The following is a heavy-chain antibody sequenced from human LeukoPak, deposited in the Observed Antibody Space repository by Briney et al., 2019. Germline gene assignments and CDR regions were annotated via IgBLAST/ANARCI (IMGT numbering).Heavy chain of an antibody. J-gene: IGHJ3*02. D-gene: IGHD3-22*01. Sequence: PGGSLRLSCAASGFTFSSYAMSWVRQAPGKGLEWVSAISGSGGSTYYADSVKGRFTISRDNSKNTLYLQMNSLRAEDTAVYYCAKKLKVVTMIDPDAFDIWGQGTMVTVSS. V-gene: IGHV3-23*01. CDR3: AKKLKVVTMIDPDAFDI. CDR1: GFTFSSYA. CDR2: ISGSGGST.